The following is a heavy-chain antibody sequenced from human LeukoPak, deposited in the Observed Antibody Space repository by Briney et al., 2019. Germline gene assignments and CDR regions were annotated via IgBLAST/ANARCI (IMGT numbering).Heavy chain of an antibody. J-gene: IGHJ2*01. CDR1: GFTFSSYA. CDR3: AKCYSSSSVSYWYFDL. CDR2: VSGSGGST. V-gene: IGHV3-23*01. D-gene: IGHD6-6*01. Sequence: GGSLRLSCAASGFTFSSYAMSWVRRAPGKGLEWVSAVSGSGGSTYYADSVKGRFTISRDNSKNTLYLQMNSLRAEDTAVYHCAKCYSSSSVSYWYFDLWGRGTLVTVSS.